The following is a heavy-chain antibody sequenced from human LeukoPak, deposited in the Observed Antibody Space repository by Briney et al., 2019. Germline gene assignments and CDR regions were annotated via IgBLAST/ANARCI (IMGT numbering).Heavy chain of an antibody. Sequence: SETLSLTCTVSGDSISRSTYYWAWIRQPPGKGLEWFGSVYYGRSPYFNPSLESRATISVDTSKNHFSLKMSSVTAADTAVYYCARSSGTGTFSYWGQGTLVTVSS. V-gene: IGHV4-39*02. CDR3: ARSSGTGTFSY. D-gene: IGHD6-25*01. CDR2: VYYGRSP. CDR1: GDSISRSTYY. J-gene: IGHJ4*02.